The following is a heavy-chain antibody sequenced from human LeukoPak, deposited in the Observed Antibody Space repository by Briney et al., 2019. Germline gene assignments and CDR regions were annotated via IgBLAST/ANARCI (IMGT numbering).Heavy chain of an antibody. CDR1: GFTFSSYS. CDR2: ISSSSSTI. V-gene: IGHV3-48*04. CDR3: ASPGITMVRGVNWFDP. J-gene: IGHJ5*02. Sequence: GGSLRLSCAASGFTFSSYSMNWVRQAPGKGLEWVSYISSSSSTIYYADSVKGRFTISRDNAKNSLYLQMNSLRAEDTAVYYCASPGITMVRGVNWFDPWGQGTLVTVSS. D-gene: IGHD3-10*01.